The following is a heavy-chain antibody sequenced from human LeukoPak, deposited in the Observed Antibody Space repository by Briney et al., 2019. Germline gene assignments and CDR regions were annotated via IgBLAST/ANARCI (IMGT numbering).Heavy chain of an antibody. CDR1: GFTFSSYA. Sequence: GGSLRLSCAASGFTFSSYAMSWVRQAPGKGLEWVLAISGSGGSTYYADSVKGRFTISRDNSKNTLYLQMNSLRAEDTAVYYCAKVRLGYCSGGSCSRGGTSMDVWGRGTTVTISS. CDR2: ISGSGGST. D-gene: IGHD2-15*01. J-gene: IGHJ6*03. V-gene: IGHV3-23*01. CDR3: AKVRLGYCSGGSCSRGGTSMDV.